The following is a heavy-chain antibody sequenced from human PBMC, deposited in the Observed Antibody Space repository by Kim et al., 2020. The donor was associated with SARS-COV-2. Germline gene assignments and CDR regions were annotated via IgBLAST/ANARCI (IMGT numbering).Heavy chain of an antibody. D-gene: IGHD3-10*01. CDR3: AREREYYYGFDY. Sequence: NYNPSLKSRVTISVDTSKNQFSLKLSSVTAADTAVYYCAREREYYYGFDYWGQGTLVTVSS. J-gene: IGHJ4*02. V-gene: IGHV4-59*01.